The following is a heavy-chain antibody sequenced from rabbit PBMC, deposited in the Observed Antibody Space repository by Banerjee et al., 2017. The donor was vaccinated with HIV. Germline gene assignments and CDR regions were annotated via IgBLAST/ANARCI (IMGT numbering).Heavy chain of an antibody. J-gene: IGHJ4*01. CDR2: INSSSGNT. CDR1: GIDFSSSYY. CDR3: ARDLAGAIGWNFNL. V-gene: IGHV1S40*01. D-gene: IGHD4-1*01. Sequence: QSLEESGGDLVKPGASLTLTCKASGIDFSSSYYMCWVRQAPGKGLEWIACINSSSGNTVYATWAKGRFTISKTSSTTVTLQMTSLTAADTATYFCARDLAGAIGWNFNLWGQGTLVTVS.